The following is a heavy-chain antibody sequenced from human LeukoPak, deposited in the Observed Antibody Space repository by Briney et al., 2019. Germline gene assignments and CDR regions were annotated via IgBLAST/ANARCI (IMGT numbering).Heavy chain of an antibody. Sequence: ASVEVSCKASGYTFSRYGISWVRQAPGQGLEWMGWISAYNGHTKFAQKLQDRVTMTTDTSMNTAYMELRSLRSDDTAVYYCARDYSGTYFDFWGQGTLVTVSS. J-gene: IGHJ4*02. CDR3: ARDYSGTYFDF. V-gene: IGHV1-18*01. D-gene: IGHD1-26*01. CDR1: GYTFSRYG. CDR2: ISAYNGHT.